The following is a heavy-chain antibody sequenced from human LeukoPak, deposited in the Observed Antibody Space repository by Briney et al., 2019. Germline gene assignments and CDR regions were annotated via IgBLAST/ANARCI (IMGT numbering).Heavy chain of an antibody. V-gene: IGHV4-4*02. CDR1: GGSISSSNW. CDR3: ARVYYDSSGYYYPFDY. D-gene: IGHD3-22*01. CDR2: IYHSGST. J-gene: IGHJ4*02. Sequence: PSETLSLTCAVSGGSISSSNWWSWVRQPPGKGLEWIGEIYHSGSTNYNPSLKSRVTISVDKSKNQFSLKLSSLTAADTAVYYCARVYYDSSGYYYPFDYWGQGTLVTVSS.